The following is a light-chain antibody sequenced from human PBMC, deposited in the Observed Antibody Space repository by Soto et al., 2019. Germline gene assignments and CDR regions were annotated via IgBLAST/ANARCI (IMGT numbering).Light chain of an antibody. J-gene: IGKJ1*01. V-gene: IGKV1-39*01. CDR1: LSLFYMSSSRNY. CDR3: QQTYSNRWT. Sequence: IVMTQSPDSLAVSLGERATINCTSSLSLFYMSSSRNYLAWYQQKPGKAPKLLIYAASTLQSGVPSRFSASGSGTDFTLTISSLQPEDFATYYCQQTYSNRWTFGQGTKVDI. CDR2: AAS.